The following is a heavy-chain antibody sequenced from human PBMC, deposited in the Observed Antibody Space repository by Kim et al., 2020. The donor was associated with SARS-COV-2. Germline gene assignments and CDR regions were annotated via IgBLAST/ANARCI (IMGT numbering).Heavy chain of an antibody. CDR3: ARDNIDWAFDI. V-gene: IGHV1-46*04. CDR1: GYRFTSNK. D-gene: IGHD2-21*01. Sequence: ASVKVSCKASGYRFTSNKMHWVRQAPGQGLEWMGIITPIDGFTVYAQNLQGRVTVTRDTSTNTVYMELSSLRSDDTPVYYCARDNIDWAFDIWGQGTMVIVSS. CDR2: ITPIDGFT. J-gene: IGHJ3*02.